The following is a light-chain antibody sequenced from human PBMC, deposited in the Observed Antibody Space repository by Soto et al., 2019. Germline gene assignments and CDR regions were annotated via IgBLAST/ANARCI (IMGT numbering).Light chain of an antibody. Sequence: QSALTQPASVSGSPGQSITISCTGTSSDVGGYTYVSGYQHHPGKAPKLIIYDVSNRPSRVSIRCSGSKSDNTASMTIYGLQSEAEADYHCSSYTTSNTRQIVFVTGTKVTVL. CDR3: SSYTTSNTRQIV. CDR1: SSDVGGYTY. CDR2: DVS. V-gene: IGLV2-14*03. J-gene: IGLJ1*01.